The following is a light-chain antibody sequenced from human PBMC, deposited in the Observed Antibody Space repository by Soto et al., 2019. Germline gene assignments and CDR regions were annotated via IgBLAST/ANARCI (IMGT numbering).Light chain of an antibody. J-gene: IGKJ5*01. CDR2: KVS. CDR3: MQGTHWPIT. Sequence: DGVVTQSPLSLPVTPGQPASLSCRSHQSLVHSDGIAYFSWFQQRPGRSPRRLIYKVSNRDSGVPARFSGSGSGTDFALKISRVEAEDVGVYYCMQGTHWPITFGQGTRLEIK. V-gene: IGKV2-30*02. CDR1: QSLVHSDGIAY.